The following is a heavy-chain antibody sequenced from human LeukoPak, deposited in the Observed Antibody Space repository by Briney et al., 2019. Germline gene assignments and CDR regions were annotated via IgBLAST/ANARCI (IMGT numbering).Heavy chain of an antibody. Sequence: KTSETLSITCTVAGGSISSSNSYWGWILHPPAKGLEWIGIIYYSGHTYYPASLKSQVSISIDTSKNQFSLRLTSVTAADTAVYYCARVWRYYDSSGFEPDYWGQGTLVTVSS. D-gene: IGHD3-22*01. CDR1: GGSISSSNSY. CDR2: IYYSGHT. CDR3: ARVWRYYDSSGFEPDY. V-gene: IGHV4-39*01. J-gene: IGHJ4*02.